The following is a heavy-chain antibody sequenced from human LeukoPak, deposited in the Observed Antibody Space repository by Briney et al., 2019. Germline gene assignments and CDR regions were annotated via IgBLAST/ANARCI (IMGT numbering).Heavy chain of an antibody. Sequence: GGSLRLSCAASGFTFSSYWMSWVRQAPGKGLEWVANIKQDGSEKYYVDSVKGRFTISRDNAKNSLYLQMNSLKSEDMALYYCAKDMSHSPSGTDYWGQGTLVTVSS. J-gene: IGHJ4*02. V-gene: IGHV3-7*03. D-gene: IGHD1-1*01. CDR1: GFTFSSYW. CDR3: AKDMSHSPSGTDY. CDR2: IKQDGSEK.